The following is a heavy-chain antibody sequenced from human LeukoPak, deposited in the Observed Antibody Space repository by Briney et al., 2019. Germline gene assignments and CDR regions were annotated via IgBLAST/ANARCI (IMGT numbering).Heavy chain of an antibody. J-gene: IGHJ3*02. D-gene: IGHD5-18*01. CDR1: GFTFSDYY. Sequence: GGSLRLSCAASGFTFSDYYMSWIRQAPGKGLEWVSYISSSGSTIYYADSVKGRFTISRDNAKNSLYLQMNSLRAEDTAVYYCAREDTAMTDAFDIWRQGTMVTVSS. CDR2: ISSSGSTI. CDR3: AREDTAMTDAFDI. V-gene: IGHV3-11*04.